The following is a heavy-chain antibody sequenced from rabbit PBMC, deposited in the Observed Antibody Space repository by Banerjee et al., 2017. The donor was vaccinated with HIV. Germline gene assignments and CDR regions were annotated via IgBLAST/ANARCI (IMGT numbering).Heavy chain of an antibody. D-gene: IGHD7-1*01. CDR2: IWSGSGTI. CDR1: GFSFSSGYD. Sequence: QSLEESGGDLVKPGASLTLTCTASGFSFSSGYDMCWVRQAPGKGLEWIGCIWSGSGTIYHATWVNGQFTISSNTNQNTLTLQMTSLIGADTATYFCARNGGGAGYNGDGSFNLWGQGTLVTVS. V-gene: IGHV1S40*01. CDR3: ARNGGGAGYNGDGSFNL. J-gene: IGHJ4*01.